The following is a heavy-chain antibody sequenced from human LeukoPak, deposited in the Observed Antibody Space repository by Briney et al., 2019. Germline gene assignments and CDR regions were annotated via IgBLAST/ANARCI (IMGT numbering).Heavy chain of an antibody. Sequence: HPGGSLRLSCAASGFTFSSYWMSWVRQAPGKGLEWVANIKQDGSEKYYVDSVKGRFTISRDNAKNSLYLQMNSLRAEDTAVYYCARVGDRRKSVFDYWGQGTLVTVSS. CDR3: ARVGDRRKSVFDY. J-gene: IGHJ4*02. CDR2: IKQDGSEK. CDR1: GFTFSSYW. D-gene: IGHD1-14*01. V-gene: IGHV3-7*01.